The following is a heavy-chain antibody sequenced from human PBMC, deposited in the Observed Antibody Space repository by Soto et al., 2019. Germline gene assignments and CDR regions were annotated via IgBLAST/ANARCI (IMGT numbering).Heavy chain of an antibody. J-gene: IGHJ6*02. CDR1: GYTFSRYG. CDR2: IAYDGSNE. Sequence: QVQLVESGGGVVQPGGSLRLSCAASGYTFSRYGMHWVRQAPGKGREWVTFIAYDGSNEYYADSVKGRFTIARDNSKNTLYLQMNSLRAEDTAVYYCAKMTTALGYYYHAMDVWGQGTTVSVSS. V-gene: IGHV3-30*18. D-gene: IGHD5-18*01. CDR3: AKMTTALGYYYHAMDV.